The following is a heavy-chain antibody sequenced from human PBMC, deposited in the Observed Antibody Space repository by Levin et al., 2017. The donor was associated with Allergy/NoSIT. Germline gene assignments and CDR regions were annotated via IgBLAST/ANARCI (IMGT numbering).Heavy chain of an antibody. D-gene: IGHD5-12*01. CDR2: IYYSGST. CDR1: GGSISSSSYY. CDR3: ASNGYSGYDFPS. J-gene: IGHJ5*02. V-gene: IGHV4-39*01. Sequence: PSETLSLTCNVSGGSISSSSYYWGWIRQPPGTGLEWIGSIYYSGSTYYNPSLKSRVTISVDTSKNQFSLRLSSVTAADTAVYYCASNGYSGYDFPSWGQGTLVTVSS.